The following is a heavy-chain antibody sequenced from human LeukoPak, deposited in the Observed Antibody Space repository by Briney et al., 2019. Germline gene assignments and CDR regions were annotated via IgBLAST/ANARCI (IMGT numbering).Heavy chain of an antibody. CDR1: GYTFTNRG. D-gene: IGHD2-15*01. V-gene: IGHV1-18*01. Sequence: ASVKVSCKASGYTFTNRGISWVRQAPGQGLEWVGWISTYTGDTNFAQNFQGRVTLTTDTTTSTAYMELRSLRSDGTAVYYCARESGGNTMAGDYWGQGTLVTVSS. CDR3: ARESGGNTMAGDY. CDR2: ISTYTGDT. J-gene: IGHJ4*02.